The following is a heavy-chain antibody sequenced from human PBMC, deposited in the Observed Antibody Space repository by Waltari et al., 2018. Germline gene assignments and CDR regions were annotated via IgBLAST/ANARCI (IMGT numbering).Heavy chain of an antibody. Sequence: QVQLQESGPGLVKPSQTLSLTCTVSGGSISSGSYYWSWIRQPAGKGLEWIGRIYTSGSTNYNPSLKSRVTISVDTSKNQFSLKLSSVTAADTAVYYCAREPYGDYPTRGWFDPWGQGTLVTVSS. V-gene: IGHV4-61*02. CDR1: GGSISSGSYY. D-gene: IGHD4-17*01. CDR2: IYTSGST. CDR3: AREPYGDYPTRGWFDP. J-gene: IGHJ5*02.